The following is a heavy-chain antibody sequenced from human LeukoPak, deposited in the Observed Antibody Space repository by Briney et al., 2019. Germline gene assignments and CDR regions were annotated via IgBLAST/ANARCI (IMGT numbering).Heavy chain of an antibody. CDR1: GYTFTSYG. CDR2: ISAYNGNT. V-gene: IGHV1-18*01. J-gene: IGHJ4*02. Sequence: ASVKVSCKASGYTFTSYGMSWVRQAPGQGLEWMGWISAYNGNTNYAQKLQGRVTMTTDTSTSTAYMELRSLRSDDTAVYYCARESDYYYDSSGYYLFDYWGQGTLVTVSS. D-gene: IGHD3-22*01. CDR3: ARESDYYYDSSGYYLFDY.